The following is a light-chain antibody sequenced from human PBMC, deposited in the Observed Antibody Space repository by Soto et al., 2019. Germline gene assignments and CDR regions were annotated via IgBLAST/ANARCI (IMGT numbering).Light chain of an antibody. CDR2: GAS. V-gene: IGKV3-15*01. J-gene: IGKJ4*01. CDR3: QQYNNRPLT. Sequence: EIVLTQSPATLSLSPGERATLSCRASQSVSSNLAWYQQKPGQAPRLLIYGASTRATGIPARFSGSGSGTDFTLTISSLQAEDFAVYYCQQYNNRPLTFGGGPKVDIK. CDR1: QSVSSN.